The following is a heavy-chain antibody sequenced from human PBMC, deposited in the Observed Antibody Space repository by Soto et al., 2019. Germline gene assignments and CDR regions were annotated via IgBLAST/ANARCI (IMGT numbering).Heavy chain of an antibody. CDR1: GGTFSSYA. D-gene: IGHD3-10*01. CDR2: IIPIFGTA. J-gene: IGHJ6*02. V-gene: IGHV1-69*13. Sequence: ASVKVSCKASGGTFSSYAISWVRQAPGQGLEWMGGIIPIFGTANYAQKFQGRVTITADESTSTAYMELSSLRSEDTAVYYCATVPDYYGSVPYGMDVWGQGTTVTVSS. CDR3: ATVPDYYGSVPYGMDV.